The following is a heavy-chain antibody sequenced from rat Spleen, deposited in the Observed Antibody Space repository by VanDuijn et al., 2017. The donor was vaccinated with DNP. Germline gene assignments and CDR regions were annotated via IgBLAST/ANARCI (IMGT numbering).Heavy chain of an antibody. J-gene: IGHJ3*01. CDR3: ARLGWHGWFAY. D-gene: IGHD1-11*01. CDR1: GFNFNDYW. Sequence: EVQLVESGGDLVQPGKSLKLSCAPSGFNFNDYWMGWVRQAPGKGLEWIGEINKDSSTINYSPSLKDKFTISRDNAQNTLYLQMSKLGPEDTAIYYCARLGWHGWFAYWGQGTLVTVSS. CDR2: INKDSSTI. V-gene: IGHV4-2*01.